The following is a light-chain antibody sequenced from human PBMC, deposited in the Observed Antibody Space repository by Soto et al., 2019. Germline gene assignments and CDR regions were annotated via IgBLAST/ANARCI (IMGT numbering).Light chain of an antibody. CDR2: DVT. Sequence: QSALTQPASVSGSPGQSITISCTGTRSDVGGYNYVYWHQQHPGKAPKLMIYDVTHRPSGVSDRFSGSKSGNTASLTISGLQAEDEADYYCGSYTSSSTDVFGAGTKLTVL. V-gene: IGLV2-14*01. CDR3: GSYTSSSTDV. CDR1: RSDVGGYNY. J-gene: IGLJ1*01.